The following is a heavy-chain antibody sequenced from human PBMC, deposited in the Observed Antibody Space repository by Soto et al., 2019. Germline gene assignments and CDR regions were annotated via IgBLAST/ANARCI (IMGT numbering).Heavy chain of an antibody. CDR1: GFKFNNYG. Sequence: GGSLRLSCAASGFKFNNYGMHWVRQAPGKGLEWVAAICCSGSSTYYADSVKGRFTISRDNSKNTLYLQMNSLRAEDTAVYYCERRTSGSKEDYWGQGTLVTVSS. CDR3: ERRTSGSKEDY. CDR2: ICCSGSST. J-gene: IGHJ4*02. V-gene: IGHV3-33*01. D-gene: IGHD5-12*01.